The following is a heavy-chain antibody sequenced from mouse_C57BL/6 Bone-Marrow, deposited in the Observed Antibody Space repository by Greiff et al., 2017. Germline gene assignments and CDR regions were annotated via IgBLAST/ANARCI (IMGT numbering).Heavy chain of an antibody. V-gene: IGHV1-81*01. CDR3: ARSGYNCGSRGGAGLAY. J-gene: IGHJ3*01. Sequence: VKLQESGAELARPGASVKLSCKASGYTFTSYGISWVKQRTGQGLEWIGEIYPRSGNTYYNEKFKGKATLTADKSSSTAYMELRSLTSEDSAVYSCARSGYNCGSRGGAGLAYGGKGALVTVS. CDR1: GYTFTSYG. CDR2: IYPRSGNT. D-gene: IGHD1-1*01.